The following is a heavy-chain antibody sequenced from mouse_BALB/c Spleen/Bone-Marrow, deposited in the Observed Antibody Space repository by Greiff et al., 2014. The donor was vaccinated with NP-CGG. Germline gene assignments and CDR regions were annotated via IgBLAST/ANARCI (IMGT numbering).Heavy chain of an antibody. CDR3: ARWLLNYYAMDY. CDR2: IDPANGNT. CDR1: GFNIKDTY. V-gene: IGHV14-3*02. Sequence: EVKLMESGAELVKPGASVKLSCTASGFNIKDTYMHWVKQGPEQGLEWIGRIDPANGNTKYDPKFQGKATITADTSSNTAYLQLSSLTSEDTAVYYCARWLLNYYAMDYWGQGTSVTVSS. J-gene: IGHJ4*01. D-gene: IGHD2-3*01.